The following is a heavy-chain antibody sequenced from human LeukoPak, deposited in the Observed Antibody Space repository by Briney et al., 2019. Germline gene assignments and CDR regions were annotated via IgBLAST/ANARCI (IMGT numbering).Heavy chain of an antibody. CDR1: GFTFTSYN. V-gene: IGHV3-21*01. CDR3: AREPFDY. J-gene: IGHJ4*02. Sequence: PGGSLRLSCAASGFTFTSYNMNWVRQAPGKGLEWVASISSGSSSIYYADPVKGRFTISRDNAKNSVYLQMDSLSAEDTAVYYCAREPFDYWGQGTLVTVSS. CDR2: ISSGSSSI.